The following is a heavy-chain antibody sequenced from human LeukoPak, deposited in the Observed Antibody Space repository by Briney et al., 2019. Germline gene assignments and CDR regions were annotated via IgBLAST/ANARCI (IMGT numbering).Heavy chain of an antibody. V-gene: IGHV1-69*05. D-gene: IGHD2-21*01. Sequence: GASVKVSCKASGGTFSSYANSWVRQAPGQGLEWMGGIIAIFGTANYAQKFQGRVTITTDESTSTAYMELSSLRSEDTAVYYCARGPTLFYYFDYCGQGTLVTVSS. CDR1: GGTFSSYA. CDR2: IIAIFGTA. J-gene: IGHJ4*02. CDR3: ARGPTLFYYFDY.